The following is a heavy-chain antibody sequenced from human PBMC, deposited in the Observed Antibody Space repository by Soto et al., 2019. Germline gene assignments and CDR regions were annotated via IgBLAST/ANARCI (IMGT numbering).Heavy chain of an antibody. CDR2: ISGSGGTT. CDR1: GFTFSSYA. D-gene: IGHD3-16*01. J-gene: IGHJ5*02. V-gene: IGHV3-23*01. Sequence: EVQLLESGGGLVQPGGSLRLSCAASGFTFSSYAMSWVRQAPGKGLEWVSSISGSGGTTYYADSVKGRFTISGDNSKNTLYLQMNSLRGEDTAVDDCAKDRRGGWGNWFDPWGQGTLVIVSS. CDR3: AKDRRGGWGNWFDP.